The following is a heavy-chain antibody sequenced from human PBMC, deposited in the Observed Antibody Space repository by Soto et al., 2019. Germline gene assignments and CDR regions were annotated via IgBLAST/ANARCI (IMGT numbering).Heavy chain of an antibody. J-gene: IGHJ6*03. CDR1: GGSVSSGSYY. V-gene: IGHV4-61*01. CDR2: IYYSGST. CDR3: ARVEYSGYDHEVNYYMDV. D-gene: IGHD5-12*01. Sequence: ASETLSLTCTVSGGSVSSGSYYWRWIRQPPGKGLEWIGYIYYSGSTNYNPSLKSRVTISVDTSKNQFSLKLSSVTAADTAVYNCARVEYSGYDHEVNYYMDVWGKGTTVTVSS.